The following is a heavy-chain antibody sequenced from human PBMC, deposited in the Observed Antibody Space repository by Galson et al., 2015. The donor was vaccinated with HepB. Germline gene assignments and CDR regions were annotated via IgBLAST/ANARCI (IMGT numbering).Heavy chain of an antibody. CDR3: ARDRLHSLDY. J-gene: IGHJ4*02. CDR2: ISINSGNT. Sequence: SVKVSCKASGYSFTSNGISWVRQAPGQGLEWLGWISINSGNTNYAQRLQGRVTLTRDTSTSSVHMELRSLRIDDTAVYYCARDRLHSLDYWGPGSLVTVSS. D-gene: IGHD2-15*01. V-gene: IGHV1-18*04. CDR1: GYSFTSNG.